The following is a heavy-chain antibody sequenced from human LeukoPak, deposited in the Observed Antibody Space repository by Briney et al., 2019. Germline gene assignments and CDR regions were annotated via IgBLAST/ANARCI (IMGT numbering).Heavy chain of an antibody. CDR2: INPDSGGT. J-gene: IGHJ4*02. CDR1: GYTFTGYY. D-gene: IGHD2-15*01. CDR3: ARKHSPVAVSAATD. V-gene: IGHV1-2*02. Sequence: ASVKVSCKASGYTFTGYYMHWVRQAPGQGLEWMGWINPDSGGTKYAQKFQGRVTMTRDTSISTAYMELSRLRSDDMAIYYCARKHSPVAVSAATDWGQGTLVTVSS.